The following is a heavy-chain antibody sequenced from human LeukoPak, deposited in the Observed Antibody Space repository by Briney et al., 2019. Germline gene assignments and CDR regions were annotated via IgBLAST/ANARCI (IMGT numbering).Heavy chain of an antibody. J-gene: IGHJ4*02. V-gene: IGHV4-39*01. D-gene: IGHD6-13*01. CDR3: ASGGSSWYDY. CDR1: GGSFSSYY. Sequence: SETLSLTCAVYGGSFSSYYWGWIRQPPGKGLEWIGSIYYSGSTYYNPSLKSRVTISVDTSKNQFSLKLSSVTAADTAVYYCASGGSSWYDYWGQGTLVTVSS. CDR2: IYYSGST.